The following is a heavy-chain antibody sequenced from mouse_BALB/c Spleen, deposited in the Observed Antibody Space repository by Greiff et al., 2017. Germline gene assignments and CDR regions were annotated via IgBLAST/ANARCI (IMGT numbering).Heavy chain of an antibody. J-gene: IGHJ4*01. V-gene: IGHV5-6-3*01. Sequence: EVQLQESGGGLVQPGGSLKLSCAASGFTFSSYGMSWVRQTPDKRLELVATINSNGGSTYYPDSVKGRFTISRDNAKNTLYLQMSSLKSEDTAMYYCARDYYYAMDYWGQGTSVTVSS. CDR2: INSNGGST. CDR3: ARDYYYAMDY. CDR1: GFTFSSYG.